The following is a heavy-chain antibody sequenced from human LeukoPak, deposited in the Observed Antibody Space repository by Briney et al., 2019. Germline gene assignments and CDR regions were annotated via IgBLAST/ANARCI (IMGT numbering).Heavy chain of an antibody. CDR1: GGSVSSSSFY. Sequence: SETLSLTCTVSGGSVSSSSFYWGWIRQPPGKGLEWIGTIFYSGSPYYNPSLTSRVTISVDTSQNHFSLKLSSVTAADTAVYYCATGEPNFISWTTYRYNWFDPWGQGTLVTVSS. D-gene: IGHD6-13*01. V-gene: IGHV4-39*02. CDR2: IFYSGSP. CDR3: ATGEPNFISWTTYRYNWFDP. J-gene: IGHJ5*02.